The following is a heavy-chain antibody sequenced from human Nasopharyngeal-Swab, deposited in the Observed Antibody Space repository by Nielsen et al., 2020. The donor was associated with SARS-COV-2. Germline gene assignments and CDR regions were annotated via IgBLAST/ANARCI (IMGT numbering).Heavy chain of an antibody. J-gene: IGHJ4*02. CDR1: GFTFSSYW. V-gene: IGHV3-7*01. Sequence: GGSLRLSCAVSGFTFSSYWMSWVRQAPGKGLEWVANIKQDGSEKYYVDSVKGRFTISRDNAKNSLYLQMNSLRAEDTAVYYCARMGGSGFDYWGQGTLVTVSS. D-gene: IGHD3-10*01. CDR2: IKQDGSEK. CDR3: ARMGGSGFDY.